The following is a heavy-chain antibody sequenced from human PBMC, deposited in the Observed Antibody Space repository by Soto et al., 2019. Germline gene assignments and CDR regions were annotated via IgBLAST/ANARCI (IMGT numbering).Heavy chain of an antibody. D-gene: IGHD3-22*01. CDR2: LSTFDGST. Sequence: QVQLVQSGAEVKKPGASVKVSCKVSGYTFTNYGISWVRQTPGQGLEWMGWLSTFDGSTNYAQKLQGRVTMTTDISTTTAYMDLRSLRSDDTAVYYCARDVGHYYDGSGYKIFFDYWGQGTLVTIS. CDR1: GYTFTNYG. J-gene: IGHJ4*02. V-gene: IGHV1-18*01. CDR3: ARDVGHYYDGSGYKIFFDY.